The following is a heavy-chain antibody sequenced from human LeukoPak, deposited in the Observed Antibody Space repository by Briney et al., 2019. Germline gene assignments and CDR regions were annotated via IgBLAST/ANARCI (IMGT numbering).Heavy chain of an antibody. Sequence: GGSLRLSCAASGFTFSTYAMHWVRQAPGKGLEGVTAISSDGSNKNYADFVKGRFTSSRDNSKNSLYLQMNSLRAEDTAVYYCAKGGHSYGYADYWGQGTLVTVSS. V-gene: IGHV3-30*18. D-gene: IGHD5-18*01. CDR3: AKGGHSYGYADY. CDR2: ISSDGSNK. J-gene: IGHJ4*02. CDR1: GFTFSTYA.